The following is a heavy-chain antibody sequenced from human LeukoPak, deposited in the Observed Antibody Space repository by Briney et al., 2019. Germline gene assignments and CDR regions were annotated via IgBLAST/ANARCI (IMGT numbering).Heavy chain of an antibody. CDR3: ARGVYIAAAQYGY. CDR2: IYYSGTT. V-gene: IGHV4-59*01. Sequence: TSETLSLTCSVSGGSISSYYWVWIRQPPGKGLEWIGCIYYSGTTHYNPPLKSRVTISVDTPKTQFSLNLSSVTAADTAVYYCARGVYIAAAQYGYWGQGTLVTVSS. CDR1: GGSISSYY. J-gene: IGHJ4*02. D-gene: IGHD6-13*01.